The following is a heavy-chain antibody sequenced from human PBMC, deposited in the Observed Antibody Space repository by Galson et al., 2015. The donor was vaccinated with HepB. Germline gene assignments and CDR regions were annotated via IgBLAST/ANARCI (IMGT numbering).Heavy chain of an antibody. D-gene: IGHD4-23*01. CDR1: GGSFSGHY. J-gene: IGHJ4*02. V-gene: IGHV4-34*01. CDR2: INHSGST. Sequence: ETLSLTCAVYGGSFSGHYWSWIRQSPGKGLEWIGEINHSGSTDNNPSLKSRVTISVDTSKNQFSLKLSSVTAADTAVYYCARGLGGNPTTNYFDSWGQGTLVTVSS. CDR3: ARGLGGNPTTNYFDS.